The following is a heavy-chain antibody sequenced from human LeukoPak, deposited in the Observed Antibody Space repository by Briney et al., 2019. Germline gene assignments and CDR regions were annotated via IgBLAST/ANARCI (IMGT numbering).Heavy chain of an antibody. Sequence: GGSLRLSCAPSGFTFSSYGMTCVRQAPGKGLEWVSSIIGSGANTYYANSVNGRFTFARDNSKATLYLQMNSLRAEDTAVYYCARGGYYGSGTYYSPTSPHWGQGTLVTVSS. D-gene: IGHD3-10*01. V-gene: IGHV3-23*01. CDR1: GFTFSSYG. J-gene: IGHJ4*02. CDR3: ARGGYYGSGTYYSPTSPH. CDR2: IIGSGANT.